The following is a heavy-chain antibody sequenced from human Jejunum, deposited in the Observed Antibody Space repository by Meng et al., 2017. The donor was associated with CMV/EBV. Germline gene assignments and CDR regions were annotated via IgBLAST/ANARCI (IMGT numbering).Heavy chain of an antibody. D-gene: IGHD4/OR15-4a*01. V-gene: IGHV3-7*01. J-gene: IGHJ6*02. CDR1: FTFNSYW. Sequence: FTFNSYWMAWVRQAPGKGLEWVANINQHGYETYYVDSVKGRFTVSRDNAKNSLYLQMNGLRAEDTAFYYCARINDYGGAHYGMDVWGQGTTVTVSS. CDR2: INQHGYET. CDR3: ARINDYGGAHYGMDV.